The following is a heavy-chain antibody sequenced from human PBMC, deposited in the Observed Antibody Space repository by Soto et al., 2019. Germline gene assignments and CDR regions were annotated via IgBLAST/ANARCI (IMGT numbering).Heavy chain of an antibody. Sequence: GASVKVSCKASGYTFTGYYMRWVRQAPGQGLEWMGWINPNSGGTNYAQKFQGWVTMTRDTSISTAYMELSRLRSDDTAVYYCARDLVAAAGNYYYYYGMDVWGQGTTVTVSS. CDR3: ARDLVAAAGNYYYYYGMDV. CDR2: INPNSGGT. CDR1: GYTFTGYY. D-gene: IGHD6-13*01. V-gene: IGHV1-2*04. J-gene: IGHJ6*02.